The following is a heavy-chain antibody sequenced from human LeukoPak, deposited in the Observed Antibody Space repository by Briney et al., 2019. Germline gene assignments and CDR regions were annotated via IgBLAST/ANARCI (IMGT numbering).Heavy chain of an antibody. CDR2: IQQDRSAK. CDR3: ARFSLYDNSGYYSWLFDF. V-gene: IGHV3-7*01. Sequence: GRSLRLSCAASGFTFSTSWMSWVRQAPGKELEWVANIQQDRSAKYYVDSVKGRFTISRDNAKNSLYLQMNSLRAEDTAVYYCARFSLYDNSGYYSWLFDFWGQGTLVTVSS. CDR1: GFTFSTSW. J-gene: IGHJ4*02. D-gene: IGHD3-22*01.